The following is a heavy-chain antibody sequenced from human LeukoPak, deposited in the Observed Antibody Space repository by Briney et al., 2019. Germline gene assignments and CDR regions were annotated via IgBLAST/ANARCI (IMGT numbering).Heavy chain of an antibody. V-gene: IGHV5-51*01. J-gene: IGHJ5*02. CDR3: ARLPDIVVVPAAMGSDWFDP. CDR1: GYRFTSYW. CDR2: IYPGDSDT. D-gene: IGHD2-2*01. Sequence: GESLKISCKGSGYRFTSYWIGWVRPMPGKGLEWMGIIYPGDSDTRYSPSFQGQVTISADKSISTAYLQWSSLKASDTAMYYCARLPDIVVVPAAMGSDWFDPWGQGTLVTVSS.